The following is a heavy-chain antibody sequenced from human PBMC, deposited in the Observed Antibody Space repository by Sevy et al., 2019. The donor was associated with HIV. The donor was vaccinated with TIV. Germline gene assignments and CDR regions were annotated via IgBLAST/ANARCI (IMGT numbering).Heavy chain of an antibody. Sequence: ASVKVSCKASGYTFTGHYMHWVRQAPGQGLEWMGRINPNSGGTNYAQMFQGRVTMTRDTSISTAYMELSRLRSDDTAVYYCARSRFFGVVIMGYGMDVWGQGTTVTVSS. CDR2: INPNSGGT. J-gene: IGHJ6*02. CDR1: GYTFTGHY. D-gene: IGHD3-3*01. V-gene: IGHV1-2*06. CDR3: ARSRFFGVVIMGYGMDV.